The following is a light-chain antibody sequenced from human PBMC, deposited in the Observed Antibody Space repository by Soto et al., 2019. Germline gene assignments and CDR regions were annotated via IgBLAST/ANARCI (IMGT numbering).Light chain of an antibody. CDR3: QQYGRSPLT. J-gene: IGKJ4*01. CDR2: DAS. CDR1: QSVMSNY. V-gene: IGKV3-20*01. Sequence: EIVLTQSPGTLSLSPGERATLSCRASQSVMSNYLAWYQQKPGQAPRFLIYDASTRATDIPDRFRGSRSGTDFTLTISRLEPEDFAVYYCQQYGRSPLTFGGGTKVEIK.